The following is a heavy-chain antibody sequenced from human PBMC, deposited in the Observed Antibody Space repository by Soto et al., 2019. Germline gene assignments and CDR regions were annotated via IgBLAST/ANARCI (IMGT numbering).Heavy chain of an antibody. V-gene: IGHV4-34*01. CDR3: ARRPYYYGPQFDY. CDR2: INHSGST. D-gene: IGHD3-10*01. J-gene: IGHJ4*02. Sequence: SETLSLTCAVYGGSFSGYYWSWIRQPPGKGLEWIGEINHSGSTNYNPSLKSRVTISVDTSKNQFSLKLSSVTAADTAVYYCARRPYYYGPQFDYWGQGALVTVSS. CDR1: GGSFSGYY.